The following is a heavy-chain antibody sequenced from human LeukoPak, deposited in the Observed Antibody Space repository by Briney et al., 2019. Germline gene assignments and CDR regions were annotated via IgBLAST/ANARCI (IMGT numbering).Heavy chain of an antibody. CDR3: ARDSYGSGSYIGWYYGMDV. CDR2: IYYSGST. V-gene: IGHV4-30-4*01. J-gene: IGHJ6*04. CDR1: GGSISRGDYY. D-gene: IGHD3-10*01. Sequence: PSQTLSLTCTLSGGSISRGDYYWSWLRQPPGTGLEWIGYIYYSGSTYYNPSLKSRVTISVDTSKNQFSLKLSSVTAADTAVYYCARDSYGSGSYIGWYYGMDVWGKGTTVTVSS.